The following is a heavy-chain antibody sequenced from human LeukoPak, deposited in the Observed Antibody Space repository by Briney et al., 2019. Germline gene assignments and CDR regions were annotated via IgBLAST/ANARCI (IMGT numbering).Heavy chain of an antibody. CDR3: AKGNCSSTSCHFDY. CDR2: ISNDGSTT. Sequence: GGSLRLSCAASGFTFSTFWMHWVRQTPGKGLVWVSRISNDGSTTHYADSVKGRFTISRDNSKNTLYLQMNSLRAEDTAVYYCAKGNCSSTSCHFDYWGQGTLVTVSS. CDR1: GFTFSTFW. J-gene: IGHJ4*02. D-gene: IGHD2-2*01. V-gene: IGHV3-74*01.